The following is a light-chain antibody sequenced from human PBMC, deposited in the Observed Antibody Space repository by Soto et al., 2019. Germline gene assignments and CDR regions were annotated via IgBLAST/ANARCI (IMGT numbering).Light chain of an antibody. CDR2: GTS. CDR1: QSVSSSY. CDR3: QQYDGSLWT. Sequence: EIVLTQSPGTLSLSPGERATLSCRASQSVSSSYLAWYQQKPGQAPRLLIYGTSTRATGIPDRFRGSGSGTDFSLTISRLEPEDFAVYYCQQYDGSLWTFGQGTKVEI. J-gene: IGKJ1*01. V-gene: IGKV3-20*01.